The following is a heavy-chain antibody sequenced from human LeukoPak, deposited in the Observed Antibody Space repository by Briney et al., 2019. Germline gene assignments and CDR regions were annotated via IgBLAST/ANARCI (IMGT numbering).Heavy chain of an antibody. CDR1: GFTFDDYA. V-gene: IGHV3-43*02. CDR3: AKDPSIYSSSWPEYFQH. Sequence: PGGSLRLSCVASGFTFDDYAMHWVRQAPGKGLEWVSLISGDGGSTYYADSVKGRFTISRDNSKNSLYLQMNSLRTEDTALYYCAKDPSIYSSSWPEYFQHWGQGTLVTVSS. D-gene: IGHD6-13*01. CDR2: ISGDGGST. J-gene: IGHJ1*01.